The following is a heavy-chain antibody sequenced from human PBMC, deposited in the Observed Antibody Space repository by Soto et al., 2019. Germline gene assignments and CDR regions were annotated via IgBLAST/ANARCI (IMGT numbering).Heavy chain of an antibody. CDR2: MSHSGGT. CDR1: GGFVSSGNYY. J-gene: IGHJ3*02. Sequence: QVQLQQWGAGLLKPSETLSLTCAVYGGFVSSGNYYWSWIRQPPGKGLEWIGEMSHSGGTHFNPSLKSRVTISVATSKNQFSLKMTSVTAADTDLYYCARVERGTTTTVVDAFDIWGPGTMVTVSS. D-gene: IGHD4-4*01. V-gene: IGHV4-34*01. CDR3: ARVERGTTTTVVDAFDI.